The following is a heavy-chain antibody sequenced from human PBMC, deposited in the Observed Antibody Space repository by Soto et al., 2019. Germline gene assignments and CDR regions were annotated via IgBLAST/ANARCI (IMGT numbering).Heavy chain of an antibody. CDR1: GYSFTSYW. J-gene: IGHJ6*02. Sequence: PGESRKISCKGSGYSFTSYWIGWVRQMPGKGLEWMGIIYPGDSDTRYSPSFQGQVTISADKSISTAYLQWSSLKASDTAMYYCASTSAGYSSGPLGYYGMDVWGQGTTVTVSS. V-gene: IGHV5-51*01. CDR3: ASTSAGYSSGPLGYYGMDV. CDR2: IYPGDSDT. D-gene: IGHD6-19*01.